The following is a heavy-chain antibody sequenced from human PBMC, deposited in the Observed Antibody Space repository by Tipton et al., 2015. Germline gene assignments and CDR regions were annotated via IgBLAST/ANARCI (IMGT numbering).Heavy chain of an antibody. CDR3: ARDAWAGDSRGFYYIY. V-gene: IGHV4-59*01. CDR1: GGSIDSYY. D-gene: IGHD3-22*01. J-gene: IGHJ4*02. Sequence: TLSLTCTVSGGSIDSYYWGWIRQPPGMRLEWIGYIDFRGSTEYNPSVKSRVSISVDRPKNQFSLRLNSVTAADTAVYFCARDAWAGDSRGFYYIYWGQGTLVRVSS. CDR2: IDFRGST.